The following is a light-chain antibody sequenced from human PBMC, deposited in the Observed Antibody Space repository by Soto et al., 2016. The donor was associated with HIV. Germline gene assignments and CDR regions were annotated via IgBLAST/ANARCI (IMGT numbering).Light chain of an antibody. Sequence: DIQMTQSPSSLSASVGDRVTITCRASQSISNWLAWYQQKPGKAPNLLIYKASTLESGVPSRFSGSGSGTEFTLTIYSLQPDDFATYYCQQLNSYLALTFGGGTKVEIK. CDR3: QQLNSYLALT. V-gene: IGKV1-5*03. CDR1: QSISNW. J-gene: IGKJ4*01. CDR2: KAS.